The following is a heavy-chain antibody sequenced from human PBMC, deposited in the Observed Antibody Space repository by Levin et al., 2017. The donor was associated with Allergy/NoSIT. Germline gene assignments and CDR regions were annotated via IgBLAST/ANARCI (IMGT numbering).Heavy chain of an antibody. CDR2: ISWNSGSI. V-gene: IGHV3-9*01. Sequence: LSLTCAASGFTFDDYAMHWVRQAPGKGLEWVSGISWNSGSIGYADSVKGRFTISRDNAKNSLYLQMNSLRAEDTALYYCAKGVDSSGWYWVGYWGQGTLVTVSS. J-gene: IGHJ4*02. CDR1: GFTFDDYA. CDR3: AKGVDSSGWYWVGY. D-gene: IGHD6-19*01.